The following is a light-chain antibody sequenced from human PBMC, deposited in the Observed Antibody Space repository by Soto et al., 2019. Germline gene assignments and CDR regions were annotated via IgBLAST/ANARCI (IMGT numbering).Light chain of an antibody. CDR1: NIGRKS. J-gene: IGLJ2*01. CDR2: DDS. V-gene: IGLV3-21*02. Sequence: SYGLTQPPSVSVAPGQTASITCGGNNIGRKSVHWYQQKPGQAPVLVVYDDSDRPSGIPERFSGSNSGNTATLTISRVEAGDEADYYCQVWDSSTHHLVFGGGTKVTVL. CDR3: QVWDSSTHHLV.